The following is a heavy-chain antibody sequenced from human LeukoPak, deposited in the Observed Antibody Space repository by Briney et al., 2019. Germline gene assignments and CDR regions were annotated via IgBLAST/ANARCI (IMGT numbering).Heavy chain of an antibody. V-gene: IGHV1-24*01. D-gene: IGHD6-6*01. CDR1: GYTLTELS. Sequence: ASVKVSCKVSGYTLTELSMHWVRQAPGKGLEWMGGFDPEDGETIYAQKFQGRVTMTEDTSTDTAYMELSSLRSEDTAVYYCARSKYSRTLYYYYYYMDVWGKGTTVTVSS. CDR3: ARSKYSRTLYYYYYYMDV. CDR2: FDPEDGET. J-gene: IGHJ6*03.